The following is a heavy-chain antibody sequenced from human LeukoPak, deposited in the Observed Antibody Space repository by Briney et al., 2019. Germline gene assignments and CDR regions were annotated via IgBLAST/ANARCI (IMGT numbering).Heavy chain of an antibody. J-gene: IGHJ4*02. Sequence: GGSLRLSCTASGFTSEDHGMSWVRQGPGRGLEWVCGINWNGGRTGYVDSVKGRFTISRDNAKNSLYLQMNSLRAEDTAVYYCARWRNYDSSGYYYRFDYWGQGTLVTVSS. D-gene: IGHD3-22*01. CDR1: GFTSEDHG. CDR3: ARWRNYDSSGYYYRFDY. CDR2: INWNGGRT. V-gene: IGHV3-20*04.